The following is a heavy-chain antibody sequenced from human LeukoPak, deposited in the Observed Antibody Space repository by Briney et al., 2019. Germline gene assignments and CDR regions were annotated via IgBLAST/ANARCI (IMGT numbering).Heavy chain of an antibody. CDR2: IIPIFGTA. Sequence: ASVKVSCKASGGTFSSYAISWVRQAPGQGLEWMGGIIPIFGTANYAQKFQGRVTITADESTSTAYMELSSLRSEDTAVYYCARDPGGRAVTTGYYYGMDVWGQGTTVTASS. D-gene: IGHD4-11*01. CDR1: GGTFSSYA. CDR3: ARDPGGRAVTTGYYYGMDV. V-gene: IGHV1-69*13. J-gene: IGHJ6*02.